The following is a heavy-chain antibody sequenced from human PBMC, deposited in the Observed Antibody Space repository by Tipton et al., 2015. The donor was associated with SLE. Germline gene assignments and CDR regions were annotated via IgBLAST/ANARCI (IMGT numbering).Heavy chain of an antibody. Sequence: TLSLTCPVSGGSISSSTYYWAWIRQPPGRGPEWIASIYYSGSTYYNPSLESRVTISIDTSKNEFSLKVTSVTAADTAVYYCARHIRAGYYFDYWGQGTLVTVSS. CDR3: ARHIRAGYYFDY. CDR1: GGSISSSTYY. CDR2: IYYSGST. V-gene: IGHV4-39*07. D-gene: IGHD5-24*01. J-gene: IGHJ4*02.